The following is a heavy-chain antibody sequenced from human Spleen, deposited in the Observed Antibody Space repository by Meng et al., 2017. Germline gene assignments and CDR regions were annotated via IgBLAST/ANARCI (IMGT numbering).Heavy chain of an antibody. CDR3: ARTRKTYFDY. CDR1: GGSISSSSYY. V-gene: IGHV4-39*06. CDR2: IYYSGST. J-gene: IGHJ4*02. Sequence: SETLSLTCTVSGGSISSSSYYWGWIRQPPGKGLEWIGSIYYSGSTYYNPSLKSRVTISVDTYKNQFPLKLSSVTAEDTAVYYCARTRKTYFDYWGQGTLVTVSS.